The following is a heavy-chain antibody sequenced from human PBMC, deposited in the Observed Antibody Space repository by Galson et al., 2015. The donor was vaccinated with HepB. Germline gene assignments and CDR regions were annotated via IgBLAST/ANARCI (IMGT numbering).Heavy chain of an antibody. V-gene: IGHV6-1*01. J-gene: IGHJ6*02. D-gene: IGHD3-16*01. CDR3: ARETSGELRYYYYYGMDV. CDR1: GDSVSSNSAA. Sequence: CAISGDSVSSNSAAWNWIRQSPSRGLEWLGRTYYRSKWYNDYAVSVKSRITINPDTSKNQFSLQLNSVTPEDTAVYYCARETSGELRYYYYYGMDVWGQGTTVTVSS. CDR2: TYYRSKWYN.